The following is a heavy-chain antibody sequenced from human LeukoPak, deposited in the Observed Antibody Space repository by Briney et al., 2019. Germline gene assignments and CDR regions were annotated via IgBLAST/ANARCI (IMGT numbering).Heavy chain of an antibody. CDR3: ARTLALYGSGSFFDF. Sequence: GGSLRLSCAASGFTFSNYGMHWVRQAPGKGLEWVAVIWYDGSNKYYADSLEGRFTISRDNSKNTLYLQMNSLRAEDTAVYYCARTLALYGSGSFFDFWGQGTLVTVSS. J-gene: IGHJ4*02. CDR2: IWYDGSNK. CDR1: GFTFSNYG. D-gene: IGHD3-10*01. V-gene: IGHV3-30*19.